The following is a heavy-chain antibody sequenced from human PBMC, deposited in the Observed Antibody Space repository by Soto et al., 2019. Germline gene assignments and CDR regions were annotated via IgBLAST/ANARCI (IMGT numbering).Heavy chain of an antibody. V-gene: IGHV3-23*01. J-gene: IGHJ3*02. Sequence: EVQLLESGGGLVQPGGSLRLSCATSGFTFATYAMSWVRQAPGKGLEWVAALSGGTTYYADSEKGRFTISRDNSKNTLYLQMSSLRGEDTAVYYCAKDGGIDLSSHDAFDIWGHGTVVTVSS. CDR1: GFTFATYA. D-gene: IGHD2-15*01. CDR3: AKDGGIDLSSHDAFDI. CDR2: LSGGTT.